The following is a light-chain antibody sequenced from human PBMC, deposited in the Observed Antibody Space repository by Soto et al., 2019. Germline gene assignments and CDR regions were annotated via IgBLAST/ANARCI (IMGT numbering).Light chain of an antibody. V-gene: IGLV1-40*01. J-gene: IGLJ1*01. Sequence: QSALTQPPSVSGAPGQRVTISCTGSSSNIGAGYDVHWYQQLPGTAPKLLIYGNSNRPSGVPDRFSGSKSGTSASLAITRLQAEDEADYYCQSYDSNLSGSLYVFGTGTKVTVL. CDR2: GNS. CDR1: SSNIGAGYD. CDR3: QSYDSNLSGSLYV.